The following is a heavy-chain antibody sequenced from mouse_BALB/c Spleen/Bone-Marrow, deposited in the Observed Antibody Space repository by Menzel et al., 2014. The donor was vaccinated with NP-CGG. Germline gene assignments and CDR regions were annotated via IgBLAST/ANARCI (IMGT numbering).Heavy chain of an antibody. Sequence: VQLQQSGAELVKPGASVKLSCTASGFNIKDTYMHWVKQRPEQGLEWIGRIDPANGNTKYDPKFQGKATITADTSSNTAYLQLSSRTSEDTAVYYCARRRSSGNSHYPMDYWGQGTSVTGSS. CDR1: GFNIKDTY. J-gene: IGHJ4*01. CDR3: ARRRSSGNSHYPMDY. V-gene: IGHV14-3*02. CDR2: IDPANGNT. D-gene: IGHD2-1*01.